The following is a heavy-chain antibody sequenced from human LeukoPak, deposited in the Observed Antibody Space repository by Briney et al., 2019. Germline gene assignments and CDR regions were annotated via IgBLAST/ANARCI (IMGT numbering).Heavy chain of an antibody. J-gene: IGHJ4*02. CDR1: GGSSSGYY. V-gene: IGHV4-34*01. Sequence: SETLSLTCAVYGGSSSGYYWSWIRQPPGKGLEWIGEINHSGSTNYNPSLKSRVTISVDTSKNQFSLKLSSVTAADTAVYYCARLSRGYSYGYNWGQGTLVTVSS. CDR3: ARLSRGYSYGYN. CDR2: INHSGST. D-gene: IGHD5-18*01.